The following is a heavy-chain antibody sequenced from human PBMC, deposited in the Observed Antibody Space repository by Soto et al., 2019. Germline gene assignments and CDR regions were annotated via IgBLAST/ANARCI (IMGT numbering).Heavy chain of an antibody. CDR3: AHPRGYGVFDAYDI. CDR1: GFTFSTYA. Sequence: LRPSCVASGFTFSTYAMSWVRQAPGKGLEWVSALTPSGDSTYYADSVKGRFTISRDNSMNALYLQMNSLRIEDTAVYYCAHPRGYGVFDAYDIWGQGTMVTVSS. V-gene: IGHV3-23*01. D-gene: IGHD4-17*01. CDR2: LTPSGDST. J-gene: IGHJ3*02.